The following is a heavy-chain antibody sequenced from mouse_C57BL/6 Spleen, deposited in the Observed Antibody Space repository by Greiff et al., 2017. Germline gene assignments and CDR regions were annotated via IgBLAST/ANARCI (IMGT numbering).Heavy chain of an antibody. J-gene: IGHJ1*03. CDR3: ERWGDGSSPNCYFDG. Sequence: QVQLQQPGAELVKPGASVKMSCKASGYTFTSYWITWVKQRPGQGLEWIGDIYPGSGSTNYNEKFKSKATLTVDTSSSTAYMQLSSLTSEKSAVYYCERWGDGSSPNCYFDGWGTGTTVTVSS. CDR2: IYPGSGST. V-gene: IGHV1-55*01. D-gene: IGHD1-1*01. CDR1: GYTFTSYW.